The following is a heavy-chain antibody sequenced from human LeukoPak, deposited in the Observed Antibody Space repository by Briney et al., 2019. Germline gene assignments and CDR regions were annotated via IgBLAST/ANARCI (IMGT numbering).Heavy chain of an antibody. CDR1: GGSVSSGNSY. CDR2: TYYSGST. CDR3: ARDVAGSHYYDSSGSKPGWYFDL. V-gene: IGHV4-61*03. Sequence: TSETLSLTCTVSGGSVSSGNSYWSWIRQPPGKGLEWIGYTYYSGSTSYNSSLKSRVTISVDTSKNHFSLKLSSVTAADTAVYYCARDVAGSHYYDSSGSKPGWYFDLWGRGTLVTVSS. D-gene: IGHD3-22*01. J-gene: IGHJ2*01.